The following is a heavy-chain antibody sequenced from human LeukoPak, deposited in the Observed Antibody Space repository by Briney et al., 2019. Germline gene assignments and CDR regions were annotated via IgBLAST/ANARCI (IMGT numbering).Heavy chain of an antibody. CDR1: GFTFSNYA. V-gene: IGHV3-23*01. Sequence: GGSLRLSCAVSGFTFSNYALGWVRQAPEKGLEWVSSISVSGGSTFYADSVKGRFTILRDNSKNTLYLQMNSLTAEDTAVYYCAKLVAAIGGYYFDYWGQGTLVTVSS. CDR2: ISVSGGST. D-gene: IGHD5-12*01. J-gene: IGHJ4*02. CDR3: AKLVAAIGGYYFDY.